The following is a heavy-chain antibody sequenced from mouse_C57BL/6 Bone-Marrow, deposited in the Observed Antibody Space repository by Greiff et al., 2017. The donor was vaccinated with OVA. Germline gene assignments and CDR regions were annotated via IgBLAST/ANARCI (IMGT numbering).Heavy chain of an antibody. D-gene: IGHD1-1*01. CDR3: ARGDYGSDV. CDR2: INYDGSST. Sequence: VQLKESEGGLVQPGSSMKLSCTASGFTFSDYYMAWVRQVPEKGLEWVANINYDGSSTYYLDSLKSRFIISRDNAKNILYLQMSSLKSEDTATYYCARGDYGSDVWGTGTTVTVSS. V-gene: IGHV5-16*01. CDR1: GFTFSDYY. J-gene: IGHJ1*03.